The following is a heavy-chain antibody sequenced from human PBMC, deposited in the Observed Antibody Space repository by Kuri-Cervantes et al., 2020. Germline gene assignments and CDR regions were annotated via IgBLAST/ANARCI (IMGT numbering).Heavy chain of an antibody. J-gene: IGHJ4*02. CDR3: AKSGGATDY. Sequence: GGSLRLSCAASRFISNKCAMYWVRQAQGKGLVWVSYISGSGSTIYYADSVKGRFTISRDNAKNSLYLQMNSLRAEDTAVYYCAKSGGATDYWGQGTLVTVSS. CDR1: RFISNKCA. CDR2: ISGSGSTI. D-gene: IGHD1-26*01. V-gene: IGHV3-48*03.